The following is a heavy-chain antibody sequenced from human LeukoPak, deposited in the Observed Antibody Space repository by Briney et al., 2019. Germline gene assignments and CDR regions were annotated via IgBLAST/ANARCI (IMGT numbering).Heavy chain of an antibody. V-gene: IGHV3-23*01. CDR3: ARATYYDFWSGYYNRLDY. D-gene: IGHD3-3*01. CDR2: ISGSGGST. CDR1: GFTFSSYA. J-gene: IGHJ4*02. Sequence: GGSLRLSCAASGFTFSSYAMSWVRQAPGKGLEWVSAISGSGGSTYYADSVKGRFTISRDNAKNSLYLQMNSLRAEDTAVYYCARATYYDFWSGYYNRLDYWGQGTLVTVSS.